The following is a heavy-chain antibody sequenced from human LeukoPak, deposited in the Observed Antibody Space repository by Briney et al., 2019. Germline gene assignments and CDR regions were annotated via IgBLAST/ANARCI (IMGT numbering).Heavy chain of an antibody. J-gene: IGHJ3*02. D-gene: IGHD2-2*01. Sequence: SETLSLTCTVSGGSISNSNYYWGWIRQPPEKGLEWIGSIYCSGSTFYRASLKSRATISADTSKNQFSLRLSSVTAADTALYYCARYCSSTSCSDNAFDIWGQGTMVTVSS. CDR3: ARYCSSTSCSDNAFDI. CDR2: IYCSGST. V-gene: IGHV4-39*07. CDR1: GGSISNSNYY.